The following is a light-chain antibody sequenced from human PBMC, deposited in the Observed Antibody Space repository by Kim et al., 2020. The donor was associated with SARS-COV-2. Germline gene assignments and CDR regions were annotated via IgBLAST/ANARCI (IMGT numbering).Light chain of an antibody. CDR2: DAS. CDR3: HQRSN. V-gene: IGKV3-11*01. J-gene: IGKJ5*01. CDR1: QTIGSY. Sequence: GTLSLYPGERATLSCRASQTIGSYLGWYQHKPGQIPRLLIYDASNRATGIPARFSGSGSGTDFTLTISSLEPEDFAVYYCHQRSNFGQGTRLEIK.